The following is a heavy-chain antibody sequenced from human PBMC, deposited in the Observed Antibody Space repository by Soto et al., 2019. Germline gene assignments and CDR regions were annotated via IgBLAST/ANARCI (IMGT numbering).Heavy chain of an antibody. CDR3: ASPPRAKGY. Sequence: EVQLVESGGGLVKPGGSLRLSCAASGFTFSSYSMNWVRQAPGKGLEWVSSISSSSSYIYYADSVKGRFTTSRDNAKNSLYLQMNSLRAEDTAVYYCASPPRAKGYWGQGTLVTVSS. CDR2: ISSSSSYI. CDR1: GFTFSSYS. V-gene: IGHV3-21*01. J-gene: IGHJ4*02.